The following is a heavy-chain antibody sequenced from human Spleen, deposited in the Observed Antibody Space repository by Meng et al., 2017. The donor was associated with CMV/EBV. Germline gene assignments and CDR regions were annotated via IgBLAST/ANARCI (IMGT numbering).Heavy chain of an antibody. V-gene: IGHV3-30*04. CDR1: GFTFSRSA. Sequence: GESLKISCAASGFTFSRSAMHWVRQAPGKGLEWVAVISYDGYSKYYADSVKGRLTISRDNSKNTLYLEMNSLSAEDTAVYYCVRTILSMIVAFDYWGQGTLVTVSS. D-gene: IGHD3-22*01. CDR2: ISYDGYSK. J-gene: IGHJ4*02. CDR3: VRTILSMIVAFDY.